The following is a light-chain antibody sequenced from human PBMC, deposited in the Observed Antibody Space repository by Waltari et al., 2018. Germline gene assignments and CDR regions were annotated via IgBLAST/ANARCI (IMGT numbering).Light chain of an antibody. CDR1: SSDVGGYNY. Sequence: QSALTQPRSVSGSPGQSVTISCTGTSSDVGGYNYVPWYQQHPGKAPKLMIYDVSKRPSGVPDRFSGSKSGNTASLTISGLQAEDEADYYCCSYAGSLPVFGGGTKLTVL. CDR3: CSYAGSLPV. CDR2: DVS. V-gene: IGLV2-11*01. J-gene: IGLJ2*01.